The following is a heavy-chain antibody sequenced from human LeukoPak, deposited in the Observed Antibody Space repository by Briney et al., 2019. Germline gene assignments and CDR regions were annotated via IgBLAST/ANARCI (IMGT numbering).Heavy chain of an antibody. CDR3: ATSPVTGMIYFDY. D-gene: IGHD6-19*01. CDR1: GFTVSNYY. CDR2: IYSGGDT. Sequence: GGSLRLSCAASGFTVSNYYMSWVRQAPGKGLEWVPVIYSGGDTYYADSVKGRFTISRDNSKNTLYLQMNNLRAEDTAVYYCATSPVTGMIYFDYWGQGTLVTVSS. V-gene: IGHV3-66*01. J-gene: IGHJ4*02.